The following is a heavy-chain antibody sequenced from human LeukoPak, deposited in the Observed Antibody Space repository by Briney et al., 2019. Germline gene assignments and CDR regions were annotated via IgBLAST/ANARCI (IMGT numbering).Heavy chain of an antibody. Sequence: ASVKVSCKASGYSFATHGISWVRQAPGQGHEWMGWIGAYNGNTNFAQNFRGRVTMTTDTSTSTAYMELRSLRSDDTAVYYCAKDHQFGFDYWGQGTLVTVSS. D-gene: IGHD3-10*01. CDR1: GYSFATHG. CDR2: IGAYNGNT. V-gene: IGHV1-18*01. J-gene: IGHJ4*02. CDR3: AKDHQFGFDY.